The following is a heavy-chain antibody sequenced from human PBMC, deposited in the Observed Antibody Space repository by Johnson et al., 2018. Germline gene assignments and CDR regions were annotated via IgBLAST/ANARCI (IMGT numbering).Heavy chain of an antibody. CDR1: GISFSNNW. CDR2: INSDWSGT. V-gene: IGHV3-74*01. D-gene: IGHD2-15*01. CDR3: ARDMGYSMDV. Sequence: VQLVQSGGGSVQPGGSLRLSCAASGISFSNNWMHWVRQAPGKGLVWVSQINSDWSGTNYAAFVQGRFTISRDNAEKTVYLQMNSLRADDTAVYYCARDMGYSMDVWGQGTTVTVSS. J-gene: IGHJ6*02.